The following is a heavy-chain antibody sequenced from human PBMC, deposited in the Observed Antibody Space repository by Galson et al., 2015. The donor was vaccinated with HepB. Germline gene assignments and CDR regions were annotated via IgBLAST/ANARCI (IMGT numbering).Heavy chain of an antibody. CDR1: GFTFDDYA. V-gene: IGHV3-9*01. CDR3: VEDGGLGIHNYFYYMDV. Sequence: SLRLSCAASGFTFDDYAMHWVRQAPGKGLEWVSGISWNSDSLGYADSVKGRFTISRDNAKNSLYLQMNSLRPEDTALYYCVEDGGLGIHNYFYYMDVWGKGTTVTVSS. CDR2: ISWNSDSL. D-gene: IGHD5-18*01. J-gene: IGHJ6*03.